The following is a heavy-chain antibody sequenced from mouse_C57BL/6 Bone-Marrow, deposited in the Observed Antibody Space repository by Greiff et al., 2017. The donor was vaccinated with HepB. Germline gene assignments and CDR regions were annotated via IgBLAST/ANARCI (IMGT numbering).Heavy chain of an antibody. CDR1: GFSLTSYG. CDR2: LWSDGST. J-gene: IGHJ4*01. Sequence: VQLQESGPGLVAPSQSLSITCTVSGFSLTSYGVHWVRQPPGKGLEWLVVLWSDGSTTYNSAPNSRLSLSKDNSKSQVFLKMNSHQTADTAMDYCARQVTTVVAEGYAMDDWGQGTSVTVSS. V-gene: IGHV2-6-1*01. CDR3: ARQVTTVVAEGYAMDD. D-gene: IGHD1-1*01.